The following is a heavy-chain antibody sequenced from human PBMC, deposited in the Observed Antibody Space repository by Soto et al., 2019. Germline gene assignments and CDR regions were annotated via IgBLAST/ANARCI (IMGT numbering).Heavy chain of an antibody. CDR2: IKEDGSEK. V-gene: IGHV3-7*01. D-gene: IGHD2-21*01. CDR1: GFTFSGYW. Sequence: EVQLVESGGGLVQPGGSLRLSRVGSGFTFSGYWMTWVRQAPGKGLEWVANIKEDGSEKYYVDSVKGRFTISRDNAENSLYLQMNSLRPEDTAVYYCARERGRGTDCWECIDFWGQGTLVTVSS. CDR3: ARERGRGTDCWECIDF. J-gene: IGHJ4*02.